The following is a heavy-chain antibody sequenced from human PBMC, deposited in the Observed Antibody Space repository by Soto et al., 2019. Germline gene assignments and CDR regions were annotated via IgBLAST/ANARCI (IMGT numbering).Heavy chain of an antibody. J-gene: IGHJ4*02. CDR2: IYSGGTT. CDR3: ARGSVGGTRFFES. V-gene: IGHV3-53*01. D-gene: IGHD6-19*01. Sequence: EVQLVESGGGLIQPGGSLRLSCAASGFTVSSSDMTWVRQAPGTGLEWVSVIYSGGTTYHADSVKGRFSTSRDTSKNTLYLQMNSLSAEDTAMYYCARGSVGGTRFFESWGQGTLFTVSS. CDR1: GFTVSSSD.